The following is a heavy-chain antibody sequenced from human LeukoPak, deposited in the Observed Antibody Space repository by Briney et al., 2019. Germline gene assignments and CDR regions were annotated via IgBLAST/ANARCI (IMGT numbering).Heavy chain of an antibody. V-gene: IGHV4-59*01. J-gene: IGHJ4*02. CDR2: IYYSGST. Sequence: SETLSLTCTVSGGSISSYYWSWIRQPPGKGLEWIGYIYYSGSTNYNPSLKSRVTISVDTSKNQFSLKLSSVTAADTAVYYCARAGGSIAARLGYWGQGTLVTVSS. CDR1: GGSISSYY. CDR3: ARAGGSIAARLGY. D-gene: IGHD6-6*01.